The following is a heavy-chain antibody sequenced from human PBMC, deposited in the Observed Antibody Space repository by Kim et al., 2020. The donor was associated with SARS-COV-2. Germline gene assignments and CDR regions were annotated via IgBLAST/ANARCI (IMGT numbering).Heavy chain of an antibody. V-gene: IGHV1-69*13. CDR2: IIPMFGTA. Sequence: SVKVSCKAYGGSFSSFDISWVRQAPGQGLEWMGGIIPMFGTANYAQKFQGRVTITADESTSTAYMELSSLRSEDTAVYYCATDAKDSSGYFKNYYDYWGQGTLVTVSS. CDR1: GGSFSSFD. CDR3: ATDAKDSSGYFKNYYDY. J-gene: IGHJ4*02. D-gene: IGHD3-22*01.